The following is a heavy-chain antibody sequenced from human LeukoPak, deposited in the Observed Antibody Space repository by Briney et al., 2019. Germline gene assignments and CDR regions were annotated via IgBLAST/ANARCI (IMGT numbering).Heavy chain of an antibody. J-gene: IGHJ6*03. Sequence: GGSLRLSCAASGFTFSSYAMSWVRQAPGKGLEWVSSINSSSSYIYYADSVKGRSTISRDNAKNSLYLQMNSLRAEDTAVYYCARVRSGSYSYYSYYYMDVWGKGTTVTVSS. CDR2: INSSSSYI. CDR3: ARVRSGSYSYYSYYYMDV. V-gene: IGHV3-21*01. D-gene: IGHD1-26*01. CDR1: GFTFSSYA.